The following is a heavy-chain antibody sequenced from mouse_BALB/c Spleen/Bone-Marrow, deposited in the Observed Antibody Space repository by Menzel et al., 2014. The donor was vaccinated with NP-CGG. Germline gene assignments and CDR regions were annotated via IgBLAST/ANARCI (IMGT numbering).Heavy chain of an antibody. D-gene: IGHD2-1*01. CDR3: ARDRDYGNYGWFAY. CDR1: GFSLTSYG. V-gene: IGHV2-9*02. Sequence: VQVVESGPGLVAPSQSLSITCTVSGFSLTSYGVHWVRQPPGKGLEWLGVIWAGGSTNYNSALMSRLSISKANSRSQVFLYVNSQQTDDTAMYYCARDRDYGNYGWFAYWGQGTLVTGSA. CDR2: IWAGGST. J-gene: IGHJ3*01.